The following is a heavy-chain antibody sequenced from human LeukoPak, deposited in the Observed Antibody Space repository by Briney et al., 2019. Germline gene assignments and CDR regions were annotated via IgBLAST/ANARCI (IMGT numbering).Heavy chain of an antibody. D-gene: IGHD3-10*01. CDR3: ARTPSDYGSGSFDY. CDR2: LYYGGST. Sequence: SETLSLTCTVSGGSISSYFWSWIRQPPGKGLEWIGYLYYGGSTNYNPSLKSRVTISVDTSKNQFSLRLTSLTAADTAVYYCARTPSDYGSGSFDYWGQGTLVSVSS. V-gene: IGHV4-59*01. J-gene: IGHJ4*02. CDR1: GGSISSYF.